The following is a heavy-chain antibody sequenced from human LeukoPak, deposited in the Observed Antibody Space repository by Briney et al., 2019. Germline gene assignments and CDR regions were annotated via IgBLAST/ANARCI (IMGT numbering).Heavy chain of an antibody. CDR1: GFTFSSYW. CDR3: ARATRYSYPRVDY. V-gene: IGHV3-74*01. CDR2: INSDGSST. D-gene: IGHD5-18*01. Sequence: GGSLRLSCAASGFTFSSYWMHWVRQAPGKGLVWVSRINSDGSSTSYADSVKGRFTISRDNAKNTLYLQMNSLRAEDTAVYYCARATRYSYPRVDYWGQGTLVTVSS. J-gene: IGHJ4*02.